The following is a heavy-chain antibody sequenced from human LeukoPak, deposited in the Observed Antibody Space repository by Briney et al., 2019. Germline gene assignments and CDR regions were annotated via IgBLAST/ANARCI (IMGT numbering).Heavy chain of an antibody. V-gene: IGHV1-69*05. CDR3: ARDHPYKHTSSSDAFDI. D-gene: IGHD1-14*01. CDR1: GGTFSSYA. CDR2: IIPIFGTA. Sequence: SVKVSCRASGGTFSSYAISWVRQAPGQGLEWMGGIIPIFGTANYAQKFQGRVTITTDESTSTAYMELSSLRSEDTAVYYCARDHPYKHTSSSDAFDIRGQGTMVTVSS. J-gene: IGHJ3*02.